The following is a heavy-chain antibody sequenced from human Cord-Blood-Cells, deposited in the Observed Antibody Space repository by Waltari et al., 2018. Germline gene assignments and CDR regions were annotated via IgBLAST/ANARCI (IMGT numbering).Heavy chain of an antibody. CDR1: GYSITSGYY. CDR3: ARGTWKTGPVGATSFDY. CDR2: IYHSGST. D-gene: IGHD1-26*01. J-gene: IGHJ4*02. Sequence: QVQLQESGPGLVKPSETLSLTCAVSGYSITSGYYWGWIRQPPRKGLGWIGSIYHSGSTYYNPSLKRRVTISVDTSKNQFSLKLSSVTAADTAVYYCARGTWKTGPVGATSFDYWGQGTLVTVSS. V-gene: IGHV4-38-2*01.